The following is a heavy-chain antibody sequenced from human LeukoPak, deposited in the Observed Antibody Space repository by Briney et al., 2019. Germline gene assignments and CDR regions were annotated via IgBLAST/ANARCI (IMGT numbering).Heavy chain of an antibody. Sequence: GGSLRLSCAASGFTFSSYGMHWVRQAPGKGLEWVAVIWYDGSNKYYADSVKGRFTISRDNSKNTLYLQMNSLRAEDTAVYYCARTPGCSYGYFDYWGQGTLVTVSS. CDR1: GFTFSSYG. CDR3: ARTPGCSYGYFDY. V-gene: IGHV3-33*01. CDR2: IWYDGSNK. D-gene: IGHD5-18*01. J-gene: IGHJ4*02.